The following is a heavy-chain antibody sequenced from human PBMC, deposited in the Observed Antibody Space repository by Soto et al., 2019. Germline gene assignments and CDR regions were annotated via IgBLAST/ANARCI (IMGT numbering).Heavy chain of an antibody. V-gene: IGHV3-30*18. Sequence: GGSLRLSCAASGFTFSSYGMHWVRQAPGKGLEWVAVISYDGSNKYYADSVKGRFTISRDNSKNTLYLQMNSLRAEDTAVHYCAKPKLERRAGWGGYYFDYWGQGTLVTVSS. CDR2: ISYDGSNK. D-gene: IGHD1-1*01. CDR3: AKPKLERRAGWGGYYFDY. CDR1: GFTFSSYG. J-gene: IGHJ4*02.